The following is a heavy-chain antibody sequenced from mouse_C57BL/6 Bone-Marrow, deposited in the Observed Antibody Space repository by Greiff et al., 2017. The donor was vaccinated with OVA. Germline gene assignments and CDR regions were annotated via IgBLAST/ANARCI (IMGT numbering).Heavy chain of an antibody. CDR1: GFNIKNTY. J-gene: IGHJ2*01. CDR3: AREVVYDDNTEVHVDD. D-gene: IGHD2-3*01. V-gene: IGHV14-3*01. CDR2: LDPANGNT. Sequence: EVQLQQSVAELVRPGASVKLSCTASGFNIKNTYMHWVKQRPEQGLEWIGRLDPANGNTKSAPKFQGKATLTADTSSNTAYLQLSSLTSEDTAIYYGAREVVYDDNTEVHVDDWGQGTTLTVSA.